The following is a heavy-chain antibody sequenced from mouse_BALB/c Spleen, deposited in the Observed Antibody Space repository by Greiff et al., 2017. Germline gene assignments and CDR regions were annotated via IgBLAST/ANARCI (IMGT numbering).Heavy chain of an antibody. J-gene: IGHJ1*01. CDR3: ARDGNYPYWYFDV. CDR1: GFSLTGYG. V-gene: IGHV2-6-7*01. CDR2: IWGDGST. D-gene: IGHD2-1*01. Sequence: VKLMESGPGLVAPSQSLSITCTVSGFSLTGYGVNWVRQPPGKGLEWLGMIWGDGSTDYNSALKSRLSISKDNSTSQVFLKMNSLQTDDTARYYGARDGNYPYWYFDVWGAGTTVTVSS.